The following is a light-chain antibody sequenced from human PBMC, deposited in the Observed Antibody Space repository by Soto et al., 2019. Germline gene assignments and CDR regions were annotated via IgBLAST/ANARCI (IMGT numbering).Light chain of an antibody. CDR2: DVS. J-gene: IGLJ1*01. V-gene: IGLV2-14*01. CDR1: SSDVGGYNY. CDR3: SSYTSSSTYV. Sequence: QSALTQPASGAGSPGQSITISCTGTSSDVGGYNYVSWYQQHPGKVPKLMIYDVSNRPSGVSNRFSGSKSGNTASLTISGLQGEDEADYYCSSYTSSSTYVFGTGTKVTVL.